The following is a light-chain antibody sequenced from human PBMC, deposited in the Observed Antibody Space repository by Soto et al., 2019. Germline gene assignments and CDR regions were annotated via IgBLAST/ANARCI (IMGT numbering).Light chain of an antibody. Sequence: QSGLAQPPSASGSPGQSVTISCAGTSSDVGAYNHVSWYQQHPGKAPKLMIYEVSKRPSGVPDRFSGSKSGNTASLTVSGHQAEDEADYYCSSYAGNNNYVFGTGTKVTVL. CDR3: SSYAGNNNYV. J-gene: IGLJ1*01. CDR1: SSDVGAYNH. V-gene: IGLV2-8*01. CDR2: EVS.